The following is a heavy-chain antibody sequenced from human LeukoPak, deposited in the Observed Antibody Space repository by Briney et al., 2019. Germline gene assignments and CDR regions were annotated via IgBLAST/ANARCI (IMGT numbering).Heavy chain of an antibody. CDR3: AREDGDYVPPVYDY. CDR1: GFTFSDYY. CDR2: ISSSGSTI. D-gene: IGHD4-17*01. Sequence: GGSLSLSCAASGFTFSDYYMSWIRQAPGKGLEWVSYISSSGSTIYYADSVKGRFTISRDNAKNSLYLQMNSLRAEDTAVYYCAREDGDYVPPVYDYWGQGTLVTVSS. V-gene: IGHV3-11*01. J-gene: IGHJ4*02.